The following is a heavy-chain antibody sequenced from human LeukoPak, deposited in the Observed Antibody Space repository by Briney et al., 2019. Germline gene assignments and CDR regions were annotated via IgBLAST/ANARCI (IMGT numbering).Heavy chain of an antibody. CDR1: GFTPSNYA. Sequence: GGSLRLSCAASGFTPSNYAMHWVRQAPGKGLEYVSAISSNGDSTDYADSVKGRFTISRDNSKNTLYLQMGSLRADDVAVYYCASGGHYYGSGSYYNEPMDVWGKGTAVTISS. J-gene: IGHJ6*03. V-gene: IGHV3-64*02. D-gene: IGHD3-10*01. CDR3: ASGGHYYGSGSYYNEPMDV. CDR2: ISSNGDST.